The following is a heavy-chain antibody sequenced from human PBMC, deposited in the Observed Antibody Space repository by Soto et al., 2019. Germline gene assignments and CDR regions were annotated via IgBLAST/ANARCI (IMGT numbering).Heavy chain of an antibody. CDR3: VRDLNGDFYY. CDR1: GYSFTTYG. D-gene: IGHD3-10*01. V-gene: IGHV1-18*01. CDR2: INGYGHGA. Sequence: QVQLVQSGAAVRQPGASVKVSCKASGYSFTTYGMSWVRQAPGQGLEYMGWINGYGHGAKYVQRFQGRFSMTTDTSTNKVYIDLRSLTSDDTAVYYCVRDLNGDFYYWGQGTVVIVSP. J-gene: IGHJ4*02.